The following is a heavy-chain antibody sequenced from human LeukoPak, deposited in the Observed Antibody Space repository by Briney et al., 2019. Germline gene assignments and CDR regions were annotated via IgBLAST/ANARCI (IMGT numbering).Heavy chain of an antibody. Sequence: GASVKVSCKASGYTFTGYYMHWVRQAPGQGREGMGWINPNSGGTNYAQKFQGRVTMTRDTSISTAYMELSRLRSDDTAVYYCARDRHYDFWSGYQEQFDYWGQGTLVTVSS. CDR3: ARDRHYDFWSGYQEQFDY. CDR1: GYTFTGYY. V-gene: IGHV1-2*02. D-gene: IGHD3-3*01. CDR2: INPNSGGT. J-gene: IGHJ4*02.